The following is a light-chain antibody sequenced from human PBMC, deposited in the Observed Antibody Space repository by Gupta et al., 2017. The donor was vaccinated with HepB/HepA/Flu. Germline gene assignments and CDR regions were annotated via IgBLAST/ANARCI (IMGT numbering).Light chain of an antibody. V-gene: IGKV1-39*01. CDR1: QSIDVY. Sequence: IQLTQSPSSLSAAVGDRVAITCRASQSIDVYLNWYQQKPGKAPKLMIYAASRGNSGGSSRFSGSGEVKDFTLTSSGPQHEDCANYYGQQSYPTRTFGQGTKVDI. J-gene: IGKJ1*01. CDR3: QQSYPTRT. CDR2: AAS.